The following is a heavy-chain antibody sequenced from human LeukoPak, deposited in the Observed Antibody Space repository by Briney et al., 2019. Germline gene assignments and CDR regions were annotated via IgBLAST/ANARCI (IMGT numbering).Heavy chain of an antibody. Sequence: PGRSLGLSCAASGFTFSTYGMHWVRQAPGKGLEWVGFIRSRDGTTEYAASVRGRFTISRDESKGIAYLQMNSLKTEDTAVYYCNRWHISGVSYSNVWGQGTLVSVSS. CDR3: NRWHISGVSYSNV. D-gene: IGHD3-22*01. J-gene: IGHJ4*02. V-gene: IGHV3-49*04. CDR2: IRSRDGTT. CDR1: GFTFSTYG.